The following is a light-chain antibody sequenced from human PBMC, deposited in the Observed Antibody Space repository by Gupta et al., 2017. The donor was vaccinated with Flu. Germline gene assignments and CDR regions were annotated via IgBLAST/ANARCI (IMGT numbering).Light chain of an antibody. CDR3: QQSYSTPRT. Sequence: TQMTYSPSSMSAPVGDSVTITCRASQSINSYLNWYQQKTGKAPKRLIYAASSLQSGVPSRLSGSGSGTDFSLTISSLQPEEFATYYCQQSYSTPRTFGQGTKVEIK. J-gene: IGKJ1*01. CDR1: QSINSY. V-gene: IGKV1-39*01. CDR2: AAS.